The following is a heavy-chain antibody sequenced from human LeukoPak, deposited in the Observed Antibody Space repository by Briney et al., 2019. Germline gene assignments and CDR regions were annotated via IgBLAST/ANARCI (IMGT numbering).Heavy chain of an antibody. CDR1: GGSISSYY. Sequence: SETLSLTCTVSGGSISSYYWSWIRQPPGKGLEWIGYIYYSGRTNSNPSLKSRVTISADTSKNQFSLKLSSVTAADTAVYYCARAVYYYDSSGYPYWYFDLWGRGTLVTVSS. CDR2: IYYSGRT. J-gene: IGHJ2*01. D-gene: IGHD3-22*01. CDR3: ARAVYYYDSSGYPYWYFDL. V-gene: IGHV4-59*01.